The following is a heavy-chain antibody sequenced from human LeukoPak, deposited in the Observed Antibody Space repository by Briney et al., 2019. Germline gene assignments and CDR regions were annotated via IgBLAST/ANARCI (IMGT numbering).Heavy chain of an antibody. Sequence: PGGSLRPSCAASGFTFSSYSMNWVRQAPGKGLEWVSSISSSSSYIYYADSVKGRFTISRDNAKNSLYLQMNSLRAEDTAVYYCRIGSYRDTYYYGMDVWGQGTTVTVSS. V-gene: IGHV3-21*01. D-gene: IGHD1-26*01. CDR3: RIGSYRDTYYYGMDV. J-gene: IGHJ6*02. CDR2: ISSSSSYI. CDR1: GFTFSSYS.